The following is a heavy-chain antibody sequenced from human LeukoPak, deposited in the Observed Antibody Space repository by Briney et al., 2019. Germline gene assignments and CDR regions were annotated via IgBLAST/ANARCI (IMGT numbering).Heavy chain of an antibody. CDR3: AKDQAFSSGCVDS. CDR1: GFTFSSYW. Sequence: GGSLRLSCAASGFTFSSYWMSWVRQAPGKGLEWVANIKQDGSEKYYVDSVKGRFTISRDNAKNSLYLQMNSLRAEDTAVYYCAKDQAFSSGCVDSWGQGTLVTVSS. V-gene: IGHV3-7*01. D-gene: IGHD6-19*01. CDR2: IKQDGSEK. J-gene: IGHJ5*01.